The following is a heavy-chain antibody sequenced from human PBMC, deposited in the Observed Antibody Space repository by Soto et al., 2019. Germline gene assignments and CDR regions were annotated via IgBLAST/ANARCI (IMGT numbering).Heavy chain of an antibody. CDR3: ATRSGYQEAAYLDY. V-gene: IGHV3-23*01. J-gene: IGHJ4*02. CDR2: ISDDGDST. D-gene: IGHD5-12*01. Sequence: EVQLLESGGDLVQPGGSLRLSCAVSRFTFSSYGMNWVRQAPGKGLEWVSSISDDGDSTYYADSVKGRFTISRDNSKNTLNLQINSLIAEDTAVYYCATRSGYQEAAYLDYWGQGTLVTVSS. CDR1: RFTFSSYG.